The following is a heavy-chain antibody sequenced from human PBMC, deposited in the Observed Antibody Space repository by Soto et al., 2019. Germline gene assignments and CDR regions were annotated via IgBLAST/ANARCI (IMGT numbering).Heavy chain of an antibody. CDR2: INPNSGGT. D-gene: IGHD6-19*01. V-gene: IGHV1-2*06. Sequence: GASVKVSCKASGYIFTDYYMHWVRQAPGQELGWMGRINPNSGGTNYAQKFQGRVTMTRDTSISTAYMELRSLRSDDTAVYYCARDHLSSGWYSKGYWGQGTLVTVSS. CDR1: GYIFTDYY. J-gene: IGHJ4*02. CDR3: ARDHLSSGWYSKGY.